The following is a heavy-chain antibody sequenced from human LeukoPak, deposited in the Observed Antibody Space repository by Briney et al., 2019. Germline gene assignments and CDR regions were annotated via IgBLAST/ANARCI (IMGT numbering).Heavy chain of an antibody. CDR3: ARDLGGVGATTSFDY. D-gene: IGHD1-26*01. Sequence: SVKVSCKASGGTFSSYAISWVRQAPGQGLKWMGGIIPIFGTANYAQKFQGRVTITADESTSTAYMELSSLRSEDTAVYYCARDLGGVGATTSFDYWGQGTLVTVSS. CDR1: GGTFSSYA. CDR2: IIPIFGTA. V-gene: IGHV1-69*13. J-gene: IGHJ4*02.